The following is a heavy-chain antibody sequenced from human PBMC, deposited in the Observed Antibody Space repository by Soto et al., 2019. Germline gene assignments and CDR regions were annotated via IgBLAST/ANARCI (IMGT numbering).Heavy chain of an antibody. CDR1: GFTFSSYW. J-gene: IGHJ3*02. Sequence: GESLKISCAASGFTFSSYWMSWVRQAPGKGLEWVANIKQDGSEKYYVDSVKGRFTISRDNAKNSLYLQMNSLRAEDTAVYYCARDLGDNDAFDIWGQGTMVTVSS. CDR2: IKQDGSEK. D-gene: IGHD2-21*01. V-gene: IGHV3-7*01. CDR3: ARDLGDNDAFDI.